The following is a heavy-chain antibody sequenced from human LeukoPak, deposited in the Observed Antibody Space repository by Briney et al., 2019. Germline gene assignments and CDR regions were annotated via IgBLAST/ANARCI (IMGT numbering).Heavy chain of an antibody. CDR2: MNPNSGNT. Sequence: GASVKVSCKASGYTFTGYYMHWVRQAPGQGLEWMGWMNPNSGNTGYAQKFQGRVTMTRNTSISTAYMELSSLRSEDTAVYYCARYHAAAGHYWGQGTLVTVSS. D-gene: IGHD6-13*01. CDR1: GYTFTGYY. CDR3: ARYHAAAGHY. J-gene: IGHJ4*02. V-gene: IGHV1-8*02.